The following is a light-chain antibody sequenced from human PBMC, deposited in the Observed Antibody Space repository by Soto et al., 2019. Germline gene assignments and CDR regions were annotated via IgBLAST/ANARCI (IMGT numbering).Light chain of an antibody. J-gene: IGKJ1*01. CDR1: QSVSSSY. V-gene: IGKV3-20*01. CDR2: GAS. CDR3: QQYGSSPWT. Sequence: EIVLTQSPGTLSLSPGERATLSCRASQSVSSSYLAWYQQKPGQAPRLLIYGASSRATGIPDRVSGSGSGTDFTLTISRLEPEDFAVYYCQQYGSSPWTFGQGTEVEVK.